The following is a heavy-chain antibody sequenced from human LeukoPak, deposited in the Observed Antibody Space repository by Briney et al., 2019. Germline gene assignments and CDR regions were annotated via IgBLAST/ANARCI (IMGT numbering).Heavy chain of an antibody. J-gene: IGHJ6*03. CDR2: IIPSFGTA. CDR1: GGTFSSYA. V-gene: IGHV1-69*05. CDR3: ARSKYSSSSTSDYYYYYYMDV. D-gene: IGHD6-6*01. Sequence: GASVKVSCKASGGTFSSYAISWVRQAPGQGLEWMGGIIPSFGTANYAQKFQGRVTITTDESTSTAYMELSSLRSEDTAVYYCARSKYSSSSTSDYYYYYYMDVWAKGPTVTVSS.